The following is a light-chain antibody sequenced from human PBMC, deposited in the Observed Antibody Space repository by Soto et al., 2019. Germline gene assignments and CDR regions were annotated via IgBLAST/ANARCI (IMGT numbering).Light chain of an antibody. Sequence: EIVLTQSPGTLSLSPGEGATLSCRASQSISSSYLAWYQQKPGLAPRLLMYGTSSRAPGIPDRFSGTGSGTDFILTIRRLEPEDVAVYFCQQYGTSPLTFGGGTKVEIK. J-gene: IGKJ4*01. CDR3: QQYGTSPLT. V-gene: IGKV3-20*01. CDR1: QSISSSY. CDR2: GTS.